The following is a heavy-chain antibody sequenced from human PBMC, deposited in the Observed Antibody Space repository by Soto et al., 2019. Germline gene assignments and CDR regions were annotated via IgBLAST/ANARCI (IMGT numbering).Heavy chain of an antibody. CDR2: VSGNGRVT. D-gene: IGHD2-21*02. Sequence: EVQLLESGGGLVQPGGSLSLSCAASGLTFSHNAMTWVRQAPGKGLEWVSTVSGNGRVTYYTDSVKGRFTISRDNSKNTVYMQMNSLRAEDTAVYYCANRGDDIEFFQYWGQGTLVTVSS. CDR3: ANRGDDIEFFQY. V-gene: IGHV3-23*01. J-gene: IGHJ1*01. CDR1: GLTFSHNA.